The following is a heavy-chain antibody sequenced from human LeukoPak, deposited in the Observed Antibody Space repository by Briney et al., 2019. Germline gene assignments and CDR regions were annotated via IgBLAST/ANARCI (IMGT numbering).Heavy chain of an antibody. CDR1: GYNITSHW. D-gene: IGHD2-15*01. V-gene: IGHV5-10-1*01. CDR3: ARHVGKDLVVVRI. Sequence: PGESLKISSKGSGYNITSHWISWVRRMPAKDRVWMGRIVPSDSYTNYSPSFQGHVTISADKPISTAYLQWSSLKAPDTAMYYCARHVGKDLVVVRIWGQGTKVTVSS. CDR2: IVPSDSYT. J-gene: IGHJ3*02.